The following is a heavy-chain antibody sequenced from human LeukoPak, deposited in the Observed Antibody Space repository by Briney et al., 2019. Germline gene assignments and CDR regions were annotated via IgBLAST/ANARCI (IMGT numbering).Heavy chain of an antibody. CDR1: GGSISSSNW. CDR2: IYHSGST. D-gene: IGHD6-19*01. J-gene: IGHJ4*02. V-gene: IGHV4-4*02. CDR3: ARWASPPSGWSFFDY. Sequence: SGTLSLTCAVSGGSISSSNWWSWVRQPPGKGLEWIGEIYHSGSTNYNPSLKSRVTISVDKSKNQFSLKLSSVTAADTAVYYCARWASPPSGWSFFDYWGQGTLVTVSS.